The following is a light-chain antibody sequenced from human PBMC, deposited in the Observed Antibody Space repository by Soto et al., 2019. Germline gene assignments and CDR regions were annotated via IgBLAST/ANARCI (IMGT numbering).Light chain of an antibody. CDR3: QQRSNWPPVT. CDR2: DAS. Sequence: EIVLTQSPATLSLSPGERATLSCRDSQSVSSYLAWYQQKPGQAPRLLIYDASNRATGIPARFSGSGSGTDCTLTISSLEPEDFAVYYCQQRSNWPPVTFGQGTRLEIK. CDR1: QSVSSY. V-gene: IGKV3-11*01. J-gene: IGKJ5*01.